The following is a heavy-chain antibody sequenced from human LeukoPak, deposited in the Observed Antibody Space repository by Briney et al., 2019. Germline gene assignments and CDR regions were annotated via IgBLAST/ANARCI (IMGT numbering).Heavy chain of an antibody. CDR3: TTRIGYCSGGSCSAVDY. CDR2: IKSKTDGGTT. J-gene: IGHJ4*02. Sequence: GGSIRLSCADSGFTFSNAWMSWVRQAPGKGLEWVGRIKSKTDGGTTDYAAPVKGRFTISRDDSRNTLYLQMNSLKTEDTAVYYCTTRIGYCSGGSCSAVDYWGQGTLVTVSS. V-gene: IGHV3-15*01. D-gene: IGHD2-15*01. CDR1: GFTFSNAW.